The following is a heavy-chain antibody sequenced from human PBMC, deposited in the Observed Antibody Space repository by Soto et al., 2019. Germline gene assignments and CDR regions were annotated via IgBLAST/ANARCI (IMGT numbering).Heavy chain of an antibody. CDR1: GYTFATYV. V-gene: IGHV1-18*04. CDR2: ISAYNGNT. Sequence: QVQLVQSGAEVKKPGASVKVSCKASGYTFATYVISWVRQAPGLGLEWMGWISAYNGNTNYAQKLQGRVTMTTDTSTSTAYMELRSLRSDDTAVYYCARGRNYDIMTGYYSWGTMSGMDVWGQGTTVTVSS. J-gene: IGHJ6*02. CDR3: ARGRNYDIMTGYYSWGTMSGMDV. D-gene: IGHD3-9*01.